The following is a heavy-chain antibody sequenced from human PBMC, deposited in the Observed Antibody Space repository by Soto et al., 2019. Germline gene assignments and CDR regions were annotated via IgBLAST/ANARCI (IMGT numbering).Heavy chain of an antibody. CDR2: INHSGST. J-gene: IGHJ6*02. Sequence: PSVLQSLPYAFYGLSFSYHYWSWISKTQGKGLEWIGEINHSGSTNYNPSLKSRVTISVDTSKNQFSLKLSSVTAADTAVYYCARFFPAALGAYYYYGMDVWGQGTKVTVFS. V-gene: IGHV4-34*01. CDR1: GLSFSYHY. D-gene: IGHD6-6*01. CDR3: ARFFPAALGAYYYYGMDV.